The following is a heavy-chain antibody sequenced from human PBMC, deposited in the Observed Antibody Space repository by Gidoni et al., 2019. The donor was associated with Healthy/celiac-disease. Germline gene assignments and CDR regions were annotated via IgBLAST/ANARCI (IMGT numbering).Heavy chain of an antibody. CDR1: GGSIRSGGYS. J-gene: IGHJ4*02. CDR3: ARGPTVDGSSGYLDY. Sequence: QVQLQESGPGLVKPSQTLSLTCAVSGGSIRSGGYSWSWIRQPPGKGLEWIGYIYYSGSTYYNPSLKSRVTISVDTSKNQFSLKLSSVTAADTAVYYCARGPTVDGSSGYLDYWGQGTLVTVSS. V-gene: IGHV4-30-4*07. CDR2: IYYSGST. D-gene: IGHD3-22*01.